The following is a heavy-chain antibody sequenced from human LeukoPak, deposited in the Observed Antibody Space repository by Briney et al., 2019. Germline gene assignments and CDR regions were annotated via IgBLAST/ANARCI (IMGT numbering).Heavy chain of an antibody. CDR2: TTANGDWA. J-gene: IGHJ4*02. Sequence: GGSLRLSCAASGLAFSSYAMMWLRQAPGKGLEWVSATTANGDWALYADSVKGRFTISRDNSKSTLYLQMSSLRAEDTAVYYCAKDKDTPATAQPQRGYFESWGQGTLVTVSS. V-gene: IGHV3-23*01. CDR3: AKDKDTPATAQPQRGYFES. CDR1: GLAFSSYA. D-gene: IGHD2-15*01.